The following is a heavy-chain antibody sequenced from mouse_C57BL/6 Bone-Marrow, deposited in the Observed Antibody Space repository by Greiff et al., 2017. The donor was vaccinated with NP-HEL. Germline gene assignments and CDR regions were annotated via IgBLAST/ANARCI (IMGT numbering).Heavy chain of an antibody. Sequence: EVNLVESGGGLVKPGGSLKLSCAASGFTFSSYTMSWVRQTPEKRLEWVATISGGGGNTYYPDSVKGRFTISRDNAKNTLYLQMSSLRSEDTALYYCASHLLWLEGPYYFDYWGQGTTLTVSS. CDR2: ISGGGGNT. CDR1: GFTFSSYT. V-gene: IGHV5-9*01. CDR3: ASHLLWLEGPYYFDY. D-gene: IGHD2-2*01. J-gene: IGHJ2*01.